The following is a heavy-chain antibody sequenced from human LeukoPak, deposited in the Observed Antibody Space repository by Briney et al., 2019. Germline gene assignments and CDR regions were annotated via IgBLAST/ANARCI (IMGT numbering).Heavy chain of an antibody. V-gene: IGHV1-46*01. D-gene: IGHD5-24*01. CDR3: ARDNSVRDEAWWFNP. Sequence: ASVKLSCKAFGYTFTGYWMHWVRQAPGQGPEWMGVISPSGGSTIYAQKFKDRVTLTRDMSTSTDYLELSSLRSEDTAVYYCARDNSVRDEAWWFNPWGQGTLVTVSS. CDR2: ISPSGGST. CDR1: GYTFTGYW. J-gene: IGHJ5*02.